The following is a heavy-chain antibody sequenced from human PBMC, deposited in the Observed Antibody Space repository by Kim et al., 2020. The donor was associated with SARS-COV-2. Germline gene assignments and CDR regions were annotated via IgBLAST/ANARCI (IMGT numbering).Heavy chain of an antibody. J-gene: IGHJ4*02. Sequence: YADSVKGRFTISRDNAKNTLYLQMNRMRPEDTAVYYCATSLWFGEEYFDYWGQGTLVTVSS. CDR3: ATSLWFGEEYFDY. V-gene: IGHV3-74*01. D-gene: IGHD3-10*01.